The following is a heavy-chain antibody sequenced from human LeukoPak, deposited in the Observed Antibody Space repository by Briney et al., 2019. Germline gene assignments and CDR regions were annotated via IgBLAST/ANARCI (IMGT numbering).Heavy chain of an antibody. J-gene: IGHJ4*02. D-gene: IGHD6-13*01. CDR2: ISSSSSYI. Sequence: GESLRLSCAASGFTFSSYSMNWVRQAPGKGLEWVSSISSSSSYIYYADSVKGRFTISRDNAKNSLYLQMNSLRAEDTAVYYCAKGRPAAAGYFDYWGQGTLVTVSS. CDR3: AKGRPAAAGYFDY. V-gene: IGHV3-21*04. CDR1: GFTFSSYS.